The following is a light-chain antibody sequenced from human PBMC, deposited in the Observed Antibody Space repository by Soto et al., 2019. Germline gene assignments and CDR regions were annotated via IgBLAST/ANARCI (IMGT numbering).Light chain of an antibody. CDR1: NIGRKS. Sequence: SYELTQPPSVSVAPGQTARITCGGNNIGRKSVHWYQQKPGQAPVLVVYDDSDRPSGSPERFSGSNSGNTATLTISRVEAGDEADYYCQVWDSSSDVVFGGGTKLTVL. CDR3: QVWDSSSDVV. CDR2: DDS. V-gene: IGLV3-21*02. J-gene: IGLJ2*01.